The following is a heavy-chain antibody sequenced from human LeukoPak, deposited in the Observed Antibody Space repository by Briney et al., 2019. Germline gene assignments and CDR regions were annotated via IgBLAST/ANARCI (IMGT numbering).Heavy chain of an antibody. J-gene: IGHJ4*02. CDR1: GGSISSSSYY. CDR3: ARLYGDSSGYAGY. CDR2: IYYSGST. V-gene: IGHV4-39*07. D-gene: IGHD3-22*01. Sequence: SSETLSLTCTVSGGSISSSSYYWGWIRQPPGKGLEWIGSIYYSGSTYYNPSLKSRVTISVDTSKNQFSLKLSSVTAADTAVYYCARLYGDSSGYAGYWGQGTLVTVSS.